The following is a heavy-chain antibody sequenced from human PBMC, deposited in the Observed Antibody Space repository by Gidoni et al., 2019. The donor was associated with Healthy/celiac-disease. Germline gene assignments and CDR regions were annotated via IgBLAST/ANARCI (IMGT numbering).Heavy chain of an antibody. V-gene: IGHV1-46*01. CDR1: GYPFTSYY. Sequence: QVQLVQSGAEVKKPGASVKVSCKASGYPFTSYYMHWVRQAPGQGLEWGIINPSGGSTSYAQKFQGRVTMTRDTSTSTVYMELSSLRSEDTAVYYCARDIPSEDYDFPYYGMDVWGQGTTVTVSS. CDR2: INPSGGST. J-gene: IGHJ6*02. D-gene: IGHD3-3*01. CDR3: ARDIPSEDYDFPYYGMDV.